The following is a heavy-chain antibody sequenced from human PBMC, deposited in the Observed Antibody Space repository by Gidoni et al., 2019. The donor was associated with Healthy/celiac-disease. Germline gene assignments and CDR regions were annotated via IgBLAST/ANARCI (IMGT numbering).Heavy chain of an antibody. CDR3: RRDYYDRVDAFDI. J-gene: IGHJ3*02. D-gene: IGHD3-22*01. Sequence: EVQLVESGGGGVRPGGSLRLSCAASGVTCDEYGLSWVRKAQGKGLGGVAGINWNGGSTGYADSVKGRFTTSRNNAKNSLYLQMNSLSAEDTALYHCRRDYYDRVDAFDIWGQGTMVTVSS. V-gene: IGHV3-20*01. CDR2: INWNGGST. CDR1: GVTCDEYG.